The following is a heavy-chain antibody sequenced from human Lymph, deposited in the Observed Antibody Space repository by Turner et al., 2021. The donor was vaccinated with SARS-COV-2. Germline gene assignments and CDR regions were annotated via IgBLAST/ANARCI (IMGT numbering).Heavy chain of an antibody. CDR1: GGTISSSSHY. J-gene: IGHJ4*02. Sequence: QLQLQESGPGLVKPSETLSLTCTVSGGTISSSSHYWGWIRQPPGRGLEWIGHIYYSGGNYYTPSLKSRVTISVDTSKNQFSLKLSSVTAADTAVYYCARLVRRAEYYFDYWGQGTLVTVSS. D-gene: IGHD3-10*01. V-gene: IGHV4-39*01. CDR3: ARLVRRAEYYFDY. CDR2: IYYSGGN.